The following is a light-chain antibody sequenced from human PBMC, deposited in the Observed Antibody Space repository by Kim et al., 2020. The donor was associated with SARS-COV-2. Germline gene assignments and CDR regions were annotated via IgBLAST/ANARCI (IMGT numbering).Light chain of an antibody. CDR3: CSYTSISTWV. CDR2: DVS. Sequence: QSALTQPASVSGSPGQSITISCTGTSSDVGGYNYVSWYQQHPGKAPKLMIYDVSKRPSGVSNRFSGSKSGNTASLTISGLQSEDEADYYCCSYTSISTWVFGGGTLLTVL. J-gene: IGLJ3*02. CDR1: SSDVGGYNY. V-gene: IGLV2-14*01.